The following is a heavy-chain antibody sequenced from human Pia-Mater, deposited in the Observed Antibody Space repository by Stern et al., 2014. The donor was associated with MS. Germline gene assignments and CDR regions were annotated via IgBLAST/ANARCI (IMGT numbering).Heavy chain of an antibody. D-gene: IGHD1-26*01. J-gene: IGHJ6*02. CDR1: GFTFRNAW. CDR3: TTRDRSYPYYYYGMDV. CDR2: IKSKTDGGTT. V-gene: IGHV3-15*01. Sequence: QLVQSGGGLVKPGGSLRLSCAASGFTFRNAWMTWIRQAPGKGLEWVGRIKSKTDGGTTDYAAPVKGRFTISRDDSKNTLYLQMNSLKTEDTAVYYCTTRDRSYPYYYYGMDVWGQGTTVTVSS.